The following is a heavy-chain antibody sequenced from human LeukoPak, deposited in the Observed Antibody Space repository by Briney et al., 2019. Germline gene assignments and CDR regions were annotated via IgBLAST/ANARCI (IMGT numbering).Heavy chain of an antibody. Sequence: PGGSLRLSCAASGFTFSSYWMSWVRQAPGKGLEWVANIKQDGSEKYYVDSVKGRFTISRDNAKSSLYLQMNSLRAEDTAVYYCARGDKSSGWYFFDYWGQGTLVTVSS. CDR3: ARGDKSSGWYFFDY. CDR1: GFTFSSYW. CDR2: IKQDGSEK. D-gene: IGHD6-19*01. V-gene: IGHV3-7*01. J-gene: IGHJ4*02.